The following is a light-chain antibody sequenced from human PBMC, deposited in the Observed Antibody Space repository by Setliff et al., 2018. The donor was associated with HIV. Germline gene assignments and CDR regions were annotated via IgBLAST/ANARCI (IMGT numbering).Light chain of an antibody. Sequence: QSVLTQPPSASGTPGQRVTISCSGSSSNIGSNTVNWYQQLPGTAPKLLIYRNNQRPSGVPDRFSGSKSGTSASLAISGRQSEDEADYYCAAWDDSLNGYVFGTGTKVTV. J-gene: IGLJ1*01. V-gene: IGLV1-44*01. CDR1: SSNIGSNT. CDR3: AAWDDSLNGYV. CDR2: RNN.